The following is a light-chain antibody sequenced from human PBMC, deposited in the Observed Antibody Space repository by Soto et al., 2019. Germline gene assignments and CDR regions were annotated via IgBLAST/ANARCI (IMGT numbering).Light chain of an antibody. CDR2: DVS. CDR3: CSYAGSYTFGYV. CDR1: SSDVGGYNY. V-gene: IGLV2-11*01. J-gene: IGLJ1*01. Sequence: QSVLTQPRSVSGSPGQSVTISCTGTSSDVGGYNYVSWYQQHPGKAPKLMIYDVSKWPSGVPDRFSGSKSGNTASLTISGLQAEDEADYYCCSYAGSYTFGYVFGTGTKVTVL.